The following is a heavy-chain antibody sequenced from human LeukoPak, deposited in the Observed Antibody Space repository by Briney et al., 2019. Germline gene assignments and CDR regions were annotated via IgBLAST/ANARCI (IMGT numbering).Heavy chain of an antibody. V-gene: IGHV1-2*02. D-gene: IGHD3-10*01. J-gene: IGHJ4*02. CDR1: RYTFTCYY. CDR3: ARAGRGQIYDY. CDR2: INPNSGGT. Sequence: ASVKVSCKASRYTFTCYYMHWVRQAPGQGGEGMGWINPNSGGTKYAQKFQGRVTMTRDTSISTAYMKLSRLRSDDTAVYYCARAGRGQIYDYWGQGTLVTVSS.